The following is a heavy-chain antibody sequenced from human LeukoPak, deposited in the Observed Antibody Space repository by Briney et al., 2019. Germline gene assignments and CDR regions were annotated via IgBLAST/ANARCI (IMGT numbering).Heavy chain of an antibody. V-gene: IGHV4-59*08. CDR3: ARNAVLMVYAIPPYYYMDV. Sequence: PSETLSLTCTVSGGSISSYYWSWIRQPPGKGLEWIGYIYYSGSTNYNPSLKSRVTISVDTSKNQFSLKLSSVTAADTAVYYCARNAVLMVYAIPPYYYMDVWGKGTTVTVSS. J-gene: IGHJ6*03. CDR1: GGSISSYY. CDR2: IYYSGST. D-gene: IGHD2-8*01.